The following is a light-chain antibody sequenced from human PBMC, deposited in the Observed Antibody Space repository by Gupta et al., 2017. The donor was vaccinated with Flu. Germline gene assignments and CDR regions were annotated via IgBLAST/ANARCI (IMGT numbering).Light chain of an antibody. CDR3: QQHFSTPALFT. Sequence: DIVMTQSPDSLAVSLGERATINCKSSQSVLYSSNNRNYLAWYQQKPGQPPKLLIYWASTRESGVPERFSGSGSGTDFTLTISSLQAEDVAVYYCQQHFSTPALFTFGPGTRVDIK. CDR1: QSVLYSSNNRNY. V-gene: IGKV4-1*01. CDR2: WAS. J-gene: IGKJ3*01.